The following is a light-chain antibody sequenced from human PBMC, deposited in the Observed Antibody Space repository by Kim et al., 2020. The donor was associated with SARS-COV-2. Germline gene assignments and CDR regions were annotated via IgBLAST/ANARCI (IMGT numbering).Light chain of an antibody. V-gene: IGLV2-11*01. Sequence: QSALTQPRSVSGSPGQSVTISCTGTSSDVGGCNYVSWYQQHPGKAPKLMIYDVSKRPSGVPDRFSGSKSGNTASLTISGLQAEDEADYYCCSYAGSYWVFGGGTQLTVL. CDR3: CSYAGSYWV. CDR1: SSDVGGCNY. J-gene: IGLJ3*02. CDR2: DVS.